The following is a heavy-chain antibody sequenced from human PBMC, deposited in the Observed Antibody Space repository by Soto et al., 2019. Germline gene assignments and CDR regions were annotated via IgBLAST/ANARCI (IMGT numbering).Heavy chain of an antibody. V-gene: IGHV1-24*01. Sequence: ASVKVSCKVSGYTLTELSMHWVRQAPGKGLEWMGGFDPEDGETIYAQKFQGRVTMTEDTSTDTAYMELSSLRSEDTAVYYCATISIAARARAPKYYFDYWGQGTLVTVS. CDR3: ATISIAARARAPKYYFDY. CDR1: GYTLTELS. CDR2: FDPEDGET. J-gene: IGHJ4*02. D-gene: IGHD6-6*01.